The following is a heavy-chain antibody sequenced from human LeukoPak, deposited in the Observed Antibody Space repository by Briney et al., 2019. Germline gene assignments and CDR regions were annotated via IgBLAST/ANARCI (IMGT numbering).Heavy chain of an antibody. CDR1: GYTFTSYY. CDR2: IIPILNIA. CDR3: ARDNPPFCNGGTCYSY. D-gene: IGHD2-15*01. Sequence: GASVKVSCKASGYTFTSYYLHWVRLAPGQGLEWMGRIIPILNIANYAQKFQGRVTIVADESTSTAYMELSSLRSEDTAVYYCARDNPPFCNGGTCYSYWGQGTLVTVSS. V-gene: IGHV1-69*04. J-gene: IGHJ4*02.